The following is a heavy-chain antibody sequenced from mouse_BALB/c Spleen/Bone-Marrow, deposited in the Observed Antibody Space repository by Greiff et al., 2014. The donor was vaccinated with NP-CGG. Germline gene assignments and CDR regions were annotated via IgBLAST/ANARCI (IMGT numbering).Heavy chain of an antibody. D-gene: IGHD2-3*01. CDR3: ARADGYYAWFAY. V-gene: IGHV14-3*02. CDR1: GFNIKDTY. Sequence: VQLQQPGAEFVKPGASVKLSCTASGFNIKDTYMHWVKRRPEQGLEWIGRIDPANDNTKYDPKFQGKATITADTSSNTAYLQLSGLTSEDTAVYYCARADGYYAWFAYWGQGTLVTVSA. J-gene: IGHJ3*01. CDR2: IDPANDNT.